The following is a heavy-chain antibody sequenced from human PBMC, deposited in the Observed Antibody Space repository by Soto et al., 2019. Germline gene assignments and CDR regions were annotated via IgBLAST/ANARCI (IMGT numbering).Heavy chain of an antibody. J-gene: IGHJ6*02. CDR1: GFTFGNYD. Sequence: PGGSLRLSCAAAGFTFGNYDMHWVRQAAGKGLEWVSALGAAGDTHFPDSVKGRFTISRENAKNSLYLQMNSLRAEDTAVYYCARDISGGDKRGFGMDVWGQGTTVTVSS. CDR3: ARDISGGDKRGFGMDV. V-gene: IGHV3-13*01. CDR2: LGAAGDT. D-gene: IGHD2-21*01.